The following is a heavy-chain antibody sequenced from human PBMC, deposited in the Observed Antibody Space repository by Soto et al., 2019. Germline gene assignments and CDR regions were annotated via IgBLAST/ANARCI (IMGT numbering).Heavy chain of an antibody. Sequence: SETLSLTCTVSGGSISSGGYSWNWIRHHPGKGLEWIGYIYSSGSTYYNPSLRSRLTISIDTSQNLFSLKLSSVTAADTAVYFCAREEAVRLERRFDSWGQGTLVTVSS. D-gene: IGHD6-6*01. J-gene: IGHJ5*01. V-gene: IGHV4-31*03. CDR2: IYSSGST. CDR3: AREEAVRLERRFDS. CDR1: GGSISSGGYS.